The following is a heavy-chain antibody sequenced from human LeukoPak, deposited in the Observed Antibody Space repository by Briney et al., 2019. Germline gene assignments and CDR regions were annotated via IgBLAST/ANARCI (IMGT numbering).Heavy chain of an antibody. V-gene: IGHV1-8*03. CDR2: MNPNSGNT. Sequence: ASVKVSCKASGYTFTTYDITWVRQATGQGLEWMGWMNPNSGNTAYAQKFQGRVTITRNTSISTAYMELSSLRSEDTAVYYCARGYGDYGCLDYWGQGTLVTVSS. CDR1: GYTFTTYD. D-gene: IGHD4-17*01. CDR3: ARGYGDYGCLDY. J-gene: IGHJ4*02.